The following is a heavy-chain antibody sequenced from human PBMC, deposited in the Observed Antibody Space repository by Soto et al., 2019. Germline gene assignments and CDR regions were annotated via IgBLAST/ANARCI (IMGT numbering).Heavy chain of an antibody. V-gene: IGHV1-46*01. CDR3: GREFGNRMVGAGFDY. CDR1: GYTFTSYY. Sequence: ASVQVSCKASGYTFTSYYRHWVRQAPAQELEWMGIINTSGGSTSYAQKFQGRVTMTRYTSTSTVYMELSRLGSEDTAVYYCGREFGNRMVGAGFDYWGQGTLVTVSS. D-gene: IGHD1-26*01. CDR2: INTSGGST. J-gene: IGHJ4*01.